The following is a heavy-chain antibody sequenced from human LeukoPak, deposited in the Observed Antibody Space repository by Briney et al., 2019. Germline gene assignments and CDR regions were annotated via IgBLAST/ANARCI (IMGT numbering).Heavy chain of an antibody. V-gene: IGHV4-59*01. CDR3: AREGTAGTNLNWFDP. CDR1: GGPISSYY. D-gene: IGHD1-1*01. J-gene: IGHJ5*02. Sequence: SETLSLTCTVSGGPISSYYWNWIRQPPGKGLEWIGYISYSGSTNFNPSLKSRVTISVDTSKNQFSLKLSSVTAADTAVYYCAREGTAGTNLNWFDPWGQGTLVTVSS. CDR2: ISYSGST.